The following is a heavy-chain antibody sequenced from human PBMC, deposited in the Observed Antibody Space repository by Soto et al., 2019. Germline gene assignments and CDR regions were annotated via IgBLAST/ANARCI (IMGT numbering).Heavy chain of an antibody. Sequence: QVTVKESGPVLVKPTETLTLTCTVSGFSLSNAGLGVSWIRQPPGKALEWLAHIFSNDEKSYSTSLKSRLTISKDTSKSPVVLTMTNMDPVDTATYYCASTYSTSWYWFVPWCQGTLVTVSS. V-gene: IGHV2-26*04. CDR1: GFSLSNAGLG. CDR2: IFSNDEK. CDR3: ASTYSTSWYWFVP. D-gene: IGHD6-13*01. J-gene: IGHJ5*02.